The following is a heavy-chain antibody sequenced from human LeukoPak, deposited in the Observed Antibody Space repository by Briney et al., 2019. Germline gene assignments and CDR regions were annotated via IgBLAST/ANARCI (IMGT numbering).Heavy chain of an antibody. Sequence: GGSLRLACAASGFTVSSNYMSWVRQAPGKGLEWVSVIYSGGSTYYADSVKGRFTISRDNSKNTLYLQMNSLRAEDTAVYYCAKFLPTHIVVANYYFDYWGQGTLVTVSS. CDR1: GFTVSSNY. D-gene: IGHD2-21*01. CDR3: AKFLPTHIVVANYYFDY. V-gene: IGHV3-53*01. CDR2: IYSGGST. J-gene: IGHJ4*02.